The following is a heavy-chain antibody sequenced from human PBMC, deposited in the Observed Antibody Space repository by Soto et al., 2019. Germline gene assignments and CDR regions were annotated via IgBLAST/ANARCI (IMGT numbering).Heavy chain of an antibody. CDR3: AREVGIVVVPAAISFMDV. CDR2: IYYSGST. Sequence: QVQLQESGPGLVKPPQTLSLTCTVSGGSISSGDYYWSWIRQPPGKGLEWIGYIYYSGSTYYNPSLKSRVTISVDTSKNQFSLKLSSVTAADTAVYYCAREVGIVVVPAAISFMDVWGQGTTVTVSS. CDR1: GGSISSGDYY. J-gene: IGHJ6*02. V-gene: IGHV4-30-4*01. D-gene: IGHD2-2*01.